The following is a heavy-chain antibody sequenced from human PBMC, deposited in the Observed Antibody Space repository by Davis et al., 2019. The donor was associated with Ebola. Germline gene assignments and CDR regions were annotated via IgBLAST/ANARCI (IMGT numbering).Heavy chain of an antibody. CDR2: IYSGGST. J-gene: IGHJ4*02. CDR1: GFTVSSNY. V-gene: IGHV3-66*01. Sequence: GESLKISCAASGFTVSSNYMSWVRQAPGKGLEWVSVIYSGGSTYYADSVKGRFTISRDNSKNTLYLQMNSLRAEDTAVYYCARTYSSSYDYWGQGTLVTVSS. D-gene: IGHD6-13*01. CDR3: ARTYSSSYDY.